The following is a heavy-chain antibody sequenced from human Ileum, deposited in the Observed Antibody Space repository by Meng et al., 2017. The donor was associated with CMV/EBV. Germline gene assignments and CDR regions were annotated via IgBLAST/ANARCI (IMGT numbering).Heavy chain of an antibody. CDR1: GDPISSGSHS. V-gene: IGHV4-39*07. CDR3: ARDLTNKWFYY. J-gene: IGHJ4*02. D-gene: IGHD1-26*01. Sequence: QMQLQESGPGLVKTAEPLSLTYTASGDPISSGSHSWAWFRQPPGKRLEWIGSMYFSGIADYNPSLKSRVTISLHATQKQFSLRLTSVTAADSAVYFCARDLTNKWFYYWGQGTLVTVSS. CDR2: MYFSGIA.